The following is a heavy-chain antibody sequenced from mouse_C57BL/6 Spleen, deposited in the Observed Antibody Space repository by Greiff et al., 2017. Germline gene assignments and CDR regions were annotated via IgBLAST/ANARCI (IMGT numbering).Heavy chain of an antibody. V-gene: IGHV1-54*01. CDR2: IYPGGGGT. J-gene: IGHJ1*03. CDR3: TRGGNYDWYFDV. D-gene: IGHD1-1*01. Sequence: QVQLQQSGAELVRPGTSVKVSCKASGYAFTNYLIEWVKQRPGQGLEWIGVIYPGGGGTNYNEKFKGKATLTADKSSSTAYMQLSSLTSEDSAVYFCTRGGNYDWYFDVWGTGTTVTVSS. CDR1: GYAFTNYL.